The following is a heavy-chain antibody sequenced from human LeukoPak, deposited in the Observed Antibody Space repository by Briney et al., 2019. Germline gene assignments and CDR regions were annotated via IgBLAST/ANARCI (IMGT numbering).Heavy chain of an antibody. Sequence: SETLSLTCTVSGGSITSNYWSWIRQPPGKGLGWIGYMYHSGTTNYNPSLMSRVTISVDTSKNQFSLKLSSVTAADTAVYYCARPLRRDFWSGYGGAGAFDIWGQGTMVTVSS. D-gene: IGHD3-3*01. CDR1: GGSITSNY. V-gene: IGHV4-59*12. CDR2: MYHSGTT. J-gene: IGHJ3*02. CDR3: ARPLRRDFWSGYGGAGAFDI.